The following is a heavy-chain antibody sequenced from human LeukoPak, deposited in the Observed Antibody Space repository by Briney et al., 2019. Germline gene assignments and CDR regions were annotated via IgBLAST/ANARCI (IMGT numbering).Heavy chain of an antibody. CDR2: ISGSGGST. CDR3: AKGGEYSYGRQKTYFDY. D-gene: IGHD5-18*01. CDR1: GFTFSSFA. V-gene: IGHV3-23*01. Sequence: GGSLRLSCAASGFTFSSFAMSWVRQAPGKGLEWVSAISGSGGSTYYADSVKGRFTISRDNSKNTLYLQMNSLRAEDTAVYYCAKGGEYSYGRQKTYFDYWGQGTLVTVSS. J-gene: IGHJ4*02.